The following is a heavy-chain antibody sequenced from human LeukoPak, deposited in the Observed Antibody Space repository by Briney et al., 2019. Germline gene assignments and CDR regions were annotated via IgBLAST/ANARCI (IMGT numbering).Heavy chain of an antibody. V-gene: IGHV4-59*01. CDR3: ARRIAAAGKNWFDP. CDR2: IYYSGST. D-gene: IGHD6-13*01. Sequence: SETLSLTCTVSGGSISSYYWSWIRQPPGKGLEWIGYIYYSGSTNYNPSLKSRVTISVDTSRNQFSLKLSSVTAADTAVYYCARRIAAAGKNWFDPWGQGTLVTVSS. CDR1: GGSISSYY. J-gene: IGHJ5*02.